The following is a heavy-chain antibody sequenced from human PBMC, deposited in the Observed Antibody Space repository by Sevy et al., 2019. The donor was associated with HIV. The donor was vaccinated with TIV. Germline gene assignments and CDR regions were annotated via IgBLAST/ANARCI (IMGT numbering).Heavy chain of an antibody. CDR3: VRVPAAAGTRGYFDY. D-gene: IGHD6-13*01. CDR1: GYSFSGYN. Sequence: ASVKVSCKTSGYSFSGYNMHWVRQPPGQGLEWMGRINPTRGGTKFAEMFQGRVTMTRDMSISTAYMELSSLRADDTAVYYCVRVPAAAGTRGYFDYWGQGTLVTVSS. J-gene: IGHJ4*02. V-gene: IGHV1-2*06. CDR2: INPTRGGT.